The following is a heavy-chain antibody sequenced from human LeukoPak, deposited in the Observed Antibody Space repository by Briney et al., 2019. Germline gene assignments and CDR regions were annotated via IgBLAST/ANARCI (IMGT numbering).Heavy chain of an antibody. J-gene: IGHJ3*02. CDR1: GYTLTELS. Sequence: EASVKVSCKVSGYTLTELSMHWVRQAPGKGLEWMGGFDPEDGETIYAQKFQGRVTMTEDTSTDTAYMELSSLRSEDTAVYYCATGLFPYLRILTGHRAFDIWGQGTMVTVSS. V-gene: IGHV1-24*01. CDR2: FDPEDGET. CDR3: ATGLFPYLRILTGHRAFDI. D-gene: IGHD3-9*01.